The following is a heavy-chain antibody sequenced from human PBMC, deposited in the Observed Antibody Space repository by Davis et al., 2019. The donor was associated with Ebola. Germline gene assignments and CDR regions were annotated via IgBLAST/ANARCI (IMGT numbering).Heavy chain of an antibody. CDR3: ARAGFGEIYFDY. CDR2: IGTAGDT. CDR1: GFSFRTYD. Sequence: PGGSLRLSCAASGFSFRTYDMHWVRQVTGKTLEWVSAIGTAGDTYYPASVKGRFTISREKAKNSLYLQMNSLRGEVTAVYYCARAGFGEIYFDYWGQGTLVTVSS. V-gene: IGHV3-13*01. J-gene: IGHJ4*02. D-gene: IGHD3-10*01.